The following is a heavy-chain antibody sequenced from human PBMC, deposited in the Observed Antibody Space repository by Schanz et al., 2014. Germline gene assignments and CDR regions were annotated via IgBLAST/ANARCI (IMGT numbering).Heavy chain of an antibody. CDR3: AIAKRFGDMDV. D-gene: IGHD3-10*01. Sequence: QVQLVQSGAEVKKPGASVKVSCKASGYTFSSYGITWVRQAPGQGLEWMGWISAYNGHTDYAQKLQGRVTLTTDTSTSTAYMELRNLRSDDTAVYYCAIAKRFGDMDVWGQGTTVTVSS. CDR1: GYTFSSYG. J-gene: IGHJ6*02. V-gene: IGHV1-18*01. CDR2: ISAYNGHT.